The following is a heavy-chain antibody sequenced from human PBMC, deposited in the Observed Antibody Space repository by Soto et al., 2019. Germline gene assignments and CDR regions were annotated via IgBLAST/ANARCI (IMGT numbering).Heavy chain of an antibody. Sequence: GDSLKISCKGSGYSFTSYWIGWVRQMPGKGLEWMGIIYPGDSDTRYSPSFQGQVTISADKSISTAYLQWSSLKASDTAMYYCARLRGTMVRGAYFDYWGQGTLVTVSS. CDR1: GYSFTSYW. J-gene: IGHJ4*02. CDR2: IYPGDSDT. V-gene: IGHV5-51*01. CDR3: ARLRGTMVRGAYFDY. D-gene: IGHD3-10*01.